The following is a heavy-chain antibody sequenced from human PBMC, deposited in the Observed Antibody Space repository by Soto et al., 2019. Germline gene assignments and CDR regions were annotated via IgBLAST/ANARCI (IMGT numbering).Heavy chain of an antibody. Sequence: SVKVSCKXSGGTFDRHTINWVRQAPGQGLEWMGGIIPIFSTPKYAQKFQGRVMLTADKSTSTAYMELSSLRYEDTAVYYCARGGLQAQGVQYNHYAMDVWGQGTTVTVSS. CDR3: ARGGLQAQGVQYNHYAMDV. D-gene: IGHD4-4*01. V-gene: IGHV1-69*06. CDR1: GGTFDRHT. J-gene: IGHJ6*02. CDR2: IIPIFSTP.